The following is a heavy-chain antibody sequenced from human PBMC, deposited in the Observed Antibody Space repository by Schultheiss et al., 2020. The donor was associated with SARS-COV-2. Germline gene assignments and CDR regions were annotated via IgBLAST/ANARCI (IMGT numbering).Heavy chain of an antibody. D-gene: IGHD1-26*01. J-gene: IGHJ6*02. CDR1: GDTFTNYA. CDR3: ARVEGGVGGMDV. CDR2: INAGSGDT. Sequence: ASVKVSCKTSGDTFTNYAMHWVRQAPGQRPEWMGWINAGSGDTKYSQNFQGRVIITRDTSASTAYMELSSLRSEDTAVYYCARVEGGVGGMDVWGQGTTVTVSS. V-gene: IGHV1-3*01.